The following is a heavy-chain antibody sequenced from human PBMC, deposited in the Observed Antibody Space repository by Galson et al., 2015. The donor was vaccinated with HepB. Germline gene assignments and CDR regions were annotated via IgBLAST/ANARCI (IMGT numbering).Heavy chain of an antibody. J-gene: IGHJ6*02. D-gene: IGHD2-15*01. CDR3: AHLPNYCSGGSCYSSGMDV. V-gene: IGHV2-5*01. CDR1: GFSLSTSGVG. CDR2: IYWNDDK. Sequence: ALVKPTQTLTLTCTFSGFSLSTSGVGVGWIRQPPGKALEWLALIYWNDDKRYSPSLKSRLTITKDTSKNQVVLTMTNMDPVDTATYYCAHLPNYCSGGSCYSSGMDVWGQGTTVTVSS.